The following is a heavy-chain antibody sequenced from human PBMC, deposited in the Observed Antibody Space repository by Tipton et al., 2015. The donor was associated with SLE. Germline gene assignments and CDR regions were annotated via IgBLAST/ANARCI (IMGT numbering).Heavy chain of an antibody. CDR1: GGSISSGSYY. J-gene: IGHJ4*02. Sequence: TLSLTCTFSGGSISSGSYYWTWIRQPAGKGLEWIGSIHTSGSTNYNPSLKSRVTIPVDTSKNQFSLKLSSVTAADTAVYYCARDGYSSGWYSIDYWGQGTLVTVSS. CDR3: ARDGYSSGWYSIDY. V-gene: IGHV4-61*02. D-gene: IGHD6-19*01. CDR2: IHTSGST.